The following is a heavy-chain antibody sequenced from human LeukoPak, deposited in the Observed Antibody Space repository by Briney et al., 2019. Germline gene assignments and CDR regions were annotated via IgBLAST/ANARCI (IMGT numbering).Heavy chain of an antibody. J-gene: IGHJ3*02. Sequence: ASVKVSCKASGYTFTGYYMHWVRQAPGQGLEWMGWINPNSGGTNYALKFQGRVTMTRDTSISTAYMELSRLRSDDTAVYYCARDNQLLDDAFDIWGQGTMVTVSS. D-gene: IGHD2-2*01. CDR1: GYTFTGYY. V-gene: IGHV1-2*02. CDR2: INPNSGGT. CDR3: ARDNQLLDDAFDI.